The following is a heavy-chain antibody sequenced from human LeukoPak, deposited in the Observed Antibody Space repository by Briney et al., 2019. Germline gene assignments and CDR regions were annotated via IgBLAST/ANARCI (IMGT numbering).Heavy chain of an antibody. Sequence: GGSLRLSCAASGFTVSSNYMSWVRQAPGKGLEWVSVIYSGGSTYYADSVKGRFTISKDNSKNTLYLQMNSLSAEDTAVYYCARDRSGGLDYWGQGTLVTVSS. CDR2: IYSGGST. CDR1: GFTVSSNY. J-gene: IGHJ4*02. CDR3: ARDRSGGLDY. D-gene: IGHD2-15*01. V-gene: IGHV3-53*05.